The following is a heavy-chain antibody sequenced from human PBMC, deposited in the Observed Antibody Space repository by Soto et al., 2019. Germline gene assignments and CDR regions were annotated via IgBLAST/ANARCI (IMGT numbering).Heavy chain of an antibody. J-gene: IGHJ6*02. CDR2: INQSGTT. V-gene: IGHV4-34*01. D-gene: IGHD3-10*01. CDR3: ARDIITVIGGEIYYYFGMDV. CDR1: GGSFREYY. Sequence: SDTLSLTCAVNGGSFREYYWSWIRQPPGKWLEWIGEINQSGTTHYNPSLKRRINISIDTSKNQFSLNLTSVTAADTATYYCARDIITVIGGEIYYYFGMDVWGQGXTVTVYS.